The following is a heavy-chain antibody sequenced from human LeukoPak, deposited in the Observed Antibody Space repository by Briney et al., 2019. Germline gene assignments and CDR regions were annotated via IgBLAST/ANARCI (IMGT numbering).Heavy chain of an antibody. CDR2: INHSGNT. CDR3: ASSWGESDY. CDR1: GGSFSGYY. V-gene: IGHV4-34*01. J-gene: IGHJ4*02. Sequence: SETLSLTCAVYGGSFSGYYWSWIRQPPGKGLEWIGEINHSGNTNYNPSLKSRVTISVDTSKNQFSLKLSSVTAADTAVYYCASSWGESDYWGQGTLVTVSS. D-gene: IGHD3-16*01.